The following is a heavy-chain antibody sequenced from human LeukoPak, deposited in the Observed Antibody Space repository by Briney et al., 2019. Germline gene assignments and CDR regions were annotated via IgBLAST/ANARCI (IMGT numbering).Heavy chain of an antibody. CDR3: ARAPGGYDYWFDP. J-gene: IGHJ5*02. V-gene: IGHV1-2*02. Sequence: GASVKVSCKASGYTFTGYYIHWVRQAPGQGLDWMGWISPKTTVTTFAQKFQGRVTMTRETSISTAYMELSRLRSDDTALYYCARAPGGYDYWFDPWGQGTLVTVSS. CDR2: ISPKTTVT. CDR1: GYTFTGYY. D-gene: IGHD5-12*01.